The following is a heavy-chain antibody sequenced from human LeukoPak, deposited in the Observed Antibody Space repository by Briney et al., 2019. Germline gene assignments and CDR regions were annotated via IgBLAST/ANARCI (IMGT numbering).Heavy chain of an antibody. J-gene: IGHJ3*02. V-gene: IGHV4-59*01. CDR1: GGSISSYY. CDR3: ARRGTGMDAFDI. D-gene: IGHD1-14*01. Sequence: SETLSLTCTVSGGSISSYYWSWIRQPPGKGLEWIRYIYYSGSTNYNPSLKSRVTISVDTSKNQFSLKLSSVTAADTAVYYCARRGTGMDAFDIWGQGTMVTVSS. CDR2: IYYSGST.